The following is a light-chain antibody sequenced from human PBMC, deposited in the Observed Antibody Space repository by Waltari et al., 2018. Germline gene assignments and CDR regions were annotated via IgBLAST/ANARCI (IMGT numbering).Light chain of an antibody. V-gene: IGKV3-15*01. Sequence: EIVLTQSPGTLSVSPGERATLTRKASYSIDSNLAWYQQKPGQAPRLLISGASNKVRGTPARVSGSGAGSELTPTISSVQSEDIAVYYCQQWNSWPTFGQGTRLQIK. J-gene: IGKJ2*01. CDR3: QQWNSWPT. CDR1: YSIDSN. CDR2: GAS.